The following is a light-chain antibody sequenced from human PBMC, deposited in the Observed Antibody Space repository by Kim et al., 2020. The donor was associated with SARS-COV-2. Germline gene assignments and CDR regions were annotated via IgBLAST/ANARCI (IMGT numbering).Light chain of an antibody. V-gene: IGLV3-21*03. CDR3: QVWDSRSDHVL. Sequence: APGKTARIDCVGDNIGSRSVHWYQQKPGQPPVLVLYHDSDWPSGIPERFSGSNSGNTATLTISRVEAGDEAAYYCQVWDSRSDHVLFAGGTQLTVL. CDR1: NIGSRS. CDR2: HDS. J-gene: IGLJ2*01.